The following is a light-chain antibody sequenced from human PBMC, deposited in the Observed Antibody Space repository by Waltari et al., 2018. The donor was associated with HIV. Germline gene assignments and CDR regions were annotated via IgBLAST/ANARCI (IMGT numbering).Light chain of an antibody. CDR2: DNT. CDR3: QSYPASLTVSLI. V-gene: IGLV1-40*01. J-gene: IGLJ2*01. Sequence: QSVLTQPPSVSGAPGQRVTIPCTGHSSNIGSGYDVHWYQQLPGKPPKLLISDNTNRPSGVPDRFSGSKSGTSASRAITGLRAEDEADYYCQSYPASLTVSLIFGGGTRLTVL. CDR1: SSNIGSGYD.